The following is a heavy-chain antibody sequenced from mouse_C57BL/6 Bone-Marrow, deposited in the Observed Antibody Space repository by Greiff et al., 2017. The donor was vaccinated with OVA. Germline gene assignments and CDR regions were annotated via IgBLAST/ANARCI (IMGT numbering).Heavy chain of an antibody. CDR2: IYPGNSDT. D-gene: IGHD1-1*01. J-gene: IGHJ2*01. Sequence: VQLQQSGTVLARPGASVKMSCKTSGYTFTSYWMHWVKQRPGQGLEWIGAIYPGNSDTSYNQKFKGKAKLTAVTSASTAYMELSSLTNEDSAVYYCARSDGSSYGYFDYWGQGTTLTVSS. V-gene: IGHV1-5*01. CDR1: GYTFTSYW. CDR3: ARSDGSSYGYFDY.